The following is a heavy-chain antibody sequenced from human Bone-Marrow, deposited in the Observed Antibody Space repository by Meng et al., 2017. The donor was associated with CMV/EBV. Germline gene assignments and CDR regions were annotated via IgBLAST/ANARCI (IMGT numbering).Heavy chain of an antibody. J-gene: IGHJ4*02. V-gene: IGHV3-49*04. CDR2: IRSKAYGGTT. CDR3: TTNVYFDY. Sequence: GGSLRLSCTASGFTFGDYAMSWVRQAPGKGLEWVGFIRSKAYGGTTEYAASVKGRFTISRDDSKNTLYLQMNSLKTEDTAVYYCTTNVYFDYWGQGTLVTVSS. CDR1: GFTFGDYA.